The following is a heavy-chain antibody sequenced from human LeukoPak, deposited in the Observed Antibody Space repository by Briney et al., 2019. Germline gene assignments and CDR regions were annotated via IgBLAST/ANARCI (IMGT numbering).Heavy chain of an antibody. CDR1: GFTFTNVW. CDR2: IKSKTDGGTI. J-gene: IGHJ6*02. D-gene: IGHD3-16*01. CDR3: TTAWGYYYGMDV. Sequence: PGGSLRLSCAASGFTFTNVWMSWVRQAPGKGLEWVGRIKSKTDGGTIDYAAPVKGRFTISRDDSKNTLYLQMNSLKTEDTAVYYCTTAWGYYYGMDVWGQGTTVTVSS. V-gene: IGHV3-15*01.